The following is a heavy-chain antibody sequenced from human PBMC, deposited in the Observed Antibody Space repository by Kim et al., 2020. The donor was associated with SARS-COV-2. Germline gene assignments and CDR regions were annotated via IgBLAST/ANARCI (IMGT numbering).Heavy chain of an antibody. J-gene: IGHJ4*02. CDR2: IYYSGST. CDR3: ARSSIAAQADY. Sequence: SETLSLTCTVSGGSISSYYWSWIRQPPGKGLEWIGYIYYSGSTNYNPSLKSRVTISVDTSKNQFSLKLSSVTAADTAVYYCARSSIAAQADYWGQGTLVTVSS. V-gene: IGHV4-59*01. CDR1: GGSISSYY. D-gene: IGHD6-6*01.